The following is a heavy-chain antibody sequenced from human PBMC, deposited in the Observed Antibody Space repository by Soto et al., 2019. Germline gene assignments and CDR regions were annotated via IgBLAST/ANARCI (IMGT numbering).Heavy chain of an antibody. CDR3: ARARYVPGWFDP. D-gene: IGHD3-10*02. CDR1: GGSISSGGYS. V-gene: IGHV4-30-2*01. CDR2: IYHSGST. Sequence: AXETLSLTCAVSGGSISSGGYSWSWIRQPPGKGLEWIGYIYHSGSTYYNPSLKSRVTISVDRSKNQFSLKLSSVTAADTAVYYCARARYVPGWFDPWGQGTLVTVSS. J-gene: IGHJ5*02.